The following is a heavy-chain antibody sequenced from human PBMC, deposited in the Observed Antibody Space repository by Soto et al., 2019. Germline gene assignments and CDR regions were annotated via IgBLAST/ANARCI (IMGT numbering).Heavy chain of an antibody. CDR3: ARDLRPAAIDNWFDP. D-gene: IGHD2-2*01. Sequence: EVQLVESGGGLVQPGGSLRLSCAASGFTFSSYWMSWVRQAPGKGLEWVANIKQDGSEKYYVDSVKGRFTISRDNAKNSLYLQMNSLRAEDTAVYHCARDLRPAAIDNWFDPWGQGTLVTVSS. V-gene: IGHV3-7*01. J-gene: IGHJ5*02. CDR2: IKQDGSEK. CDR1: GFTFSSYW.